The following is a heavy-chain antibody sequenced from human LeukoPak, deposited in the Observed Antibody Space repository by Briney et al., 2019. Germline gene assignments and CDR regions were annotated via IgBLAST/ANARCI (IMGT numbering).Heavy chain of an antibody. CDR2: ITSSRRYI. J-gene: IGHJ5*02. CDR3: AIAAYSTRFDP. D-gene: IGHD6-13*01. V-gene: IGHV3-21*01. Sequence: GGSLRLSCAASEFTFSSYSMTWVRQAPGKGLEWVSSITSSRRYIYYADSVKGRFTISRDNAKNSLYLQMNSLRAEDTAVYYCAIAAYSTRFDPWGQGTLVTVSS. CDR1: EFTFSSYS.